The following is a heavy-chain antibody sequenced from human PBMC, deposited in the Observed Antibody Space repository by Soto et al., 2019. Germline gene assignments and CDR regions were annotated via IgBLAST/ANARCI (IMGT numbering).Heavy chain of an antibody. V-gene: IGHV6-1*01. Sequence: SQTLSLTCAISGDSVSSNTASWNWIRQSPSRGFEWLGRTYFRSKWYNDYAVSVKSRIIINPDTSNNQFSLQRNSVTPEDTAVYFCAKGDNLGPKTGYAFDPWGQGIMVTVSS. CDR1: GDSVSSNTAS. D-gene: IGHD5-12*01. J-gene: IGHJ5*02. CDR3: AKGDNLGPKTGYAFDP. CDR2: TYFRSKWYN.